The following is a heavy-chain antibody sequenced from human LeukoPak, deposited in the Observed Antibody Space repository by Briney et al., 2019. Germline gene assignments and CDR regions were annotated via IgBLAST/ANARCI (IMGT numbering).Heavy chain of an antibody. CDR1: GGSSNNYY. CDR2: IYSTGST. Sequence: SETLSLTCTVSGGSSNNYYWTWIRQPPGKGLEWIGYIYSTGSTSYKPSLESRVTISLDTSKKQFSLKLNPVTAADTAVYYCARENVDYVRGGDWFDPWGQGILVTVSS. V-gene: IGHV4-59*01. CDR3: ARENVDYVRGGDWFDP. D-gene: IGHD3-16*01. J-gene: IGHJ5*02.